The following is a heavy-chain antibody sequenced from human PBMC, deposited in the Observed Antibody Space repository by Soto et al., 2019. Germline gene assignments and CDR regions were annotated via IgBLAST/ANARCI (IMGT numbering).Heavy chain of an antibody. J-gene: IGHJ4*02. D-gene: IGHD2-2*01. CDR2: INHSGST. CDR1: GGSFSGFY. Sequence: SETLSLTCAVYGGSFSGFYWSWIRQPPGKGLEWIGDINHSGSTNYNPSLKSRVTISVDTSKNQFSLKLSSVTAADTAVYYCASQVVPAAISYWGQGTLVTVSS. CDR3: ASQVVPAAISY. V-gene: IGHV4-34*01.